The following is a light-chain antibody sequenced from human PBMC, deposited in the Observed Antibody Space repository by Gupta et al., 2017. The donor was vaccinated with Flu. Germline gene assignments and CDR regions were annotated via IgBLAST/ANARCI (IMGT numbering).Light chain of an antibody. V-gene: IGKV1-33*01. CDR3: QQDDSPPIT. J-gene: IGKJ4*01. CDR1: QDISNY. CDR2: DAS. Sequence: DIQMTQSPSSLSASVGDRVTLTWQASQDISNYLNWYQQKPGKAPKLLIYDASNMGTGVPARFSGSGSGTEFTLTISRLEPEDFAVYYCQQDDSPPITFGGGTKVEIK.